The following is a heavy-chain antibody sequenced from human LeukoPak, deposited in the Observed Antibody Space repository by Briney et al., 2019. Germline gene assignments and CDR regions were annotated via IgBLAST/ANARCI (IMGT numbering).Heavy chain of an antibody. D-gene: IGHD6-13*01. CDR3: ARVIAAAPDY. CDR1: GYTFTSYG. CDR2: ISAYNGNT. V-gene: IGHV1-18*01. Sequence: ASVKVSCKASGYTFTSYGISWVRQAPGQGLEWMGWISAYNGNTNYAQKLQGRVTMTTHTSTSTAYRGLRSLRSGDPAVYYCARVIAAAPDYWGQGTLVTVSS. J-gene: IGHJ4*02.